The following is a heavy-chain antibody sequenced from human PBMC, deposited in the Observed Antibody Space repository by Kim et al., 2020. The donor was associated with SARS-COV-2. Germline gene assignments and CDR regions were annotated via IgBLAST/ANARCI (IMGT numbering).Heavy chain of an antibody. J-gene: IGHJ4*02. Sequence: NSNNPSLKSRVTMSVDTSKNQFSLKLSSVTAADTAVYYCARGDRGGFDYWGQGTLVTVSS. CDR2: N. V-gene: IGHV4-31*02. D-gene: IGHD3-10*01. CDR3: ARGDRGGFDY.